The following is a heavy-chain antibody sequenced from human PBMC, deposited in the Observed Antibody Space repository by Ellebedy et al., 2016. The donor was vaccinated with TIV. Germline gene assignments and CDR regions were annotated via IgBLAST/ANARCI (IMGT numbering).Heavy chain of an antibody. CDR2: ISSSSSYM. CDR1: EFTFSIYS. J-gene: IGHJ4*02. D-gene: IGHD2-15*01. V-gene: IGHV3-21*01. Sequence: GGSLRLXXAASEFTFSIYSMDWVRQAPGKGLEWVSSISSSSSYMYYADSVKGRFSISRDNAKNSLYLHMNSLRAEDTAVYYCARLHCSGGSCYNDYWGQGTLVSVSS. CDR3: ARLHCSGGSCYNDY.